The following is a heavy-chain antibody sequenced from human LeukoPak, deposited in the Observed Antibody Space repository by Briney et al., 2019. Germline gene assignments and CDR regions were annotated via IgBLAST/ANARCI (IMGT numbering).Heavy chain of an antibody. D-gene: IGHD6-13*01. CDR3: ARDQGSSSWWDAFDI. Sequence: GGSLRLSCAASGFTFSSYEMNWVRQAPGKGLEWVSYISSSGSTIYYADSVKGRFTISRDNAKNSLYLQMNSLRAEDTAVYYCARDQGSSSWWDAFDIWGQGTMVTVSS. CDR2: ISSSGSTI. CDR1: GFTFSSYE. J-gene: IGHJ3*02. V-gene: IGHV3-48*03.